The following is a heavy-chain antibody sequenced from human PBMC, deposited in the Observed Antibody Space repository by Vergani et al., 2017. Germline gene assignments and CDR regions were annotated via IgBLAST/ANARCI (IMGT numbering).Heavy chain of an antibody. CDR3: ASTKLGRAFDY. Sequence: EVQLVESGGGLVQPGRSLRLSCAASGFTFDDYAMHWVRQAPGKGLEWVSGISWNSGSIGYADSVKGRFTISRDNAKNSLYLQMNSLRAEDTAVYYCASTKLGRAFDYWGQGTLVTVSS. CDR2: ISWNSGSI. J-gene: IGHJ4*02. CDR1: GFTFDDYA. D-gene: IGHD7-27*01. V-gene: IGHV3-9*01.